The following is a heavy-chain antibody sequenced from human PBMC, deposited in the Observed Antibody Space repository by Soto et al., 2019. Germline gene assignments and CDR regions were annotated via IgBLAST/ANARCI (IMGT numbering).Heavy chain of an antibody. CDR3: ARTPAMVNYYYYGMDV. CDR2: ISSSSSYI. V-gene: IGHV3-21*01. J-gene: IGHJ6*02. D-gene: IGHD5-18*01. Sequence: GGSLRLSCAASGFTFSSYSMNWVRQAPGKGLEWVSSISSSSSYIYYADSVKGRFTISRDNAKNSLYLQMNSLRAEDTAVYYCARTPAMVNYYYYGMDVWGQGTTVTVSS. CDR1: GFTFSSYS.